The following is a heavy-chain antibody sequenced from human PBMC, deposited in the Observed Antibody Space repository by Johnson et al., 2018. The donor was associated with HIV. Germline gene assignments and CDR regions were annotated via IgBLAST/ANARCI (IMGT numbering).Heavy chain of an antibody. Sequence: QVQLVESGGGVVQPGRSLRLSCVASGFTFSNYAMHWVRQAPGKGLEWVAVMSYDGTKEYYADSVKGRFTISRDNSKNTLYLQMNSLKTEDTAVYYCTSWGAGADAFDIWGQGTMVTVSS. CDR2: MSYDGTKE. J-gene: IGHJ3*02. V-gene: IGHV3-30-3*01. D-gene: IGHD1-26*01. CDR1: GFTFSNYA. CDR3: TSWGAGADAFDI.